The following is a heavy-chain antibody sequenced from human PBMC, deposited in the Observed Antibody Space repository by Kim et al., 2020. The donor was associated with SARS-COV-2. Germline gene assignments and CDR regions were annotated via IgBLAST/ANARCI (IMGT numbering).Heavy chain of an antibody. Sequence: GGSLRLSCAASGFTLSNAWMNWVRQAPGKGLEWLGRVRAESDGGTTDYAAAVKGRFTISRDDSKNRVFLQMNRLASEDTGIYYCLLSRSRDGIDYWGQGT. CDR1: GFTLSNAW. CDR2: VRAESDGGTT. D-gene: IGHD2-15*01. CDR3: LLSRSRDGIDY. V-gene: IGHV3-15*01. J-gene: IGHJ4*02.